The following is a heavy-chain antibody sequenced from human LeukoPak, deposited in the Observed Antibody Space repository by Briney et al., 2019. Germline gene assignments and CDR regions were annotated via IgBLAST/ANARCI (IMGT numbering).Heavy chain of an antibody. CDR1: GFTFSDYS. CDR2: ISSSSSYI. V-gene: IGHV3-21*01. CDR3: AKRGYSSDWHIHY. Sequence: GGSLRLSCAASGFTFSDYSMNGVRQAPGKGLQWVSPISSSSSYIYYADSVKGRFTISRDNAKNSLYLQMSSLRADDTAVYYCAKRGYSSDWHIHYWGQGTLVTVSS. J-gene: IGHJ4*02. D-gene: IGHD6-19*01.